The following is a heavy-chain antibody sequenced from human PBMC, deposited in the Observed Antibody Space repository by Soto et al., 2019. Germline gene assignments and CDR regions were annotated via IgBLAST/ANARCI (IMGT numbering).Heavy chain of an antibody. Sequence: SAKVSYQASGYTFTAYHIHWVPLAPGRVLEWMAWINPNNGDSKYAQKFQDRVTVTRDTSISTAYMEMSRVRYDDTALYYCTRDVGYCSGTSCHNYLALDDWGQGTTVTVSS. V-gene: IGHV1-2*02. J-gene: IGHJ6*02. CDR3: TRDVGYCSGTSCHNYLALDD. CDR2: INPNNGDS. CDR1: GYTFTAYH. D-gene: IGHD2-2*01.